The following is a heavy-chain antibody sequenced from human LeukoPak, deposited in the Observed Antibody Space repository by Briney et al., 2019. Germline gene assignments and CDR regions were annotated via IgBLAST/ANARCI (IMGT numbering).Heavy chain of an antibody. CDR1: GFTFSSYE. Sequence: GGSLRLSCAASGFTFSSYEMNWVRQAPGKGLEWVSYISSSGSTIYYADSVKGRFTISRDNAKNTLCLQMNSLRAEDTAVYYCARLTKYNDYVWGSYRYTGFDYWGQGTLVTVSS. CDR2: ISSSGSTI. CDR3: ARLTKYNDYVWGSYRYTGFDY. J-gene: IGHJ4*02. D-gene: IGHD3-16*02. V-gene: IGHV3-48*03.